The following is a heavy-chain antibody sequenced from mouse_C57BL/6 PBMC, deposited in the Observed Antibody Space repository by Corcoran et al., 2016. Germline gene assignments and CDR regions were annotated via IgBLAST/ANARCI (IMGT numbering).Heavy chain of an antibody. CDR2: INTYSGVP. V-gene: IGHV9-3*01. Sequence: QIQLVQSGPELKKPGETVKISCKASGYTFTTYGMSWVKQAPGKGLKWMGWINTYSGVPTYADDFKGRFAFSLETSASTAYLQINNLKNEETATYFCARFLTAQATGYAMDYWGQGTSVTVSS. CDR3: ARFLTAQATGYAMDY. D-gene: IGHD3-2*02. CDR1: GYTFTTYG. J-gene: IGHJ4*01.